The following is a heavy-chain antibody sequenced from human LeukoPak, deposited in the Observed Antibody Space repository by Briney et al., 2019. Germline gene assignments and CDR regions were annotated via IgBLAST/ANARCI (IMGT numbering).Heavy chain of an antibody. CDR3: ARGRGNTPMYYFDY. V-gene: IGHV4-34*01. CDR1: GGSFSGYY. Sequence: SETLSLTCAVYGGSFSGYYWSWIRQPPGKGLEWIGEINHSGSTNYNPSLKSRVTISVDTSKNQFSLKLSSVTAVDTAVYYCARGRGNTPMYYFDYWGQGTLVTVSS. J-gene: IGHJ4*02. D-gene: IGHD4-23*01. CDR2: INHSGST.